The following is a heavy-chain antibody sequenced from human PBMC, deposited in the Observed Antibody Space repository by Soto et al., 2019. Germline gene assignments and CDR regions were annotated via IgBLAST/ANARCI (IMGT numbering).Heavy chain of an antibody. Sequence: EVQLLESGGGLVQPGGSLRLSCAASGFSFNNYAMNWVRQAPGQGLEWVSTISDSGSTYYADSVKGRFPISRDNSKNTLYLQMKSLRAEDTAVYFCAKDVGGHYCTPTSCLYFFHSWGRGTLVTVSS. CDR2: ISDSGST. D-gene: IGHD2-2*01. V-gene: IGHV3-23*01. J-gene: IGHJ4*02. CDR1: GFSFNNYA. CDR3: AKDVGGHYCTPTSCLYFFHS.